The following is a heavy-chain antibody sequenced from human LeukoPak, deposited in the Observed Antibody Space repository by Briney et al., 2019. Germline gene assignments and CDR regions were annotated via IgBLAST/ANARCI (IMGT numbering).Heavy chain of an antibody. D-gene: IGHD6-13*01. J-gene: IGHJ5*02. CDR1: GGSISSGGYY. CDR3: AREGDSSSWSFDP. Sequence: PSETPSLTCTVSGGSISSGGYYWSWIRQHPGKGLEWIGYIYYSGSSYYNPSLKSRVTISVDTSKNQFSLKLSSVTAADTAVYYCAREGDSSSWSFDPWGQGTLVTVSS. CDR2: IYYSGSS. V-gene: IGHV4-31*03.